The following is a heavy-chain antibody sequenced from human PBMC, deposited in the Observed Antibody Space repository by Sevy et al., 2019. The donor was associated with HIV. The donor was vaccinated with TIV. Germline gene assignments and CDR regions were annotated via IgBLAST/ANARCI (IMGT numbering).Heavy chain of an antibody. J-gene: IGHJ3*01. V-gene: IGHV3-13*01. Sequence: GGSLRLSCAASGFTFSTYDMHWVRQVAGEGLEWVSGIGTLLDTYYAASVKGRFIISRDNAKNSLFLQMNSLRAGDTAIYYRARGWQAAGYKSGPIDAFDVWGQGTVVTVSS. CDR3: ARGWQAAGYKSGPIDAFDV. CDR1: GFTFSTYD. D-gene: IGHD3-10*01. CDR2: IGTLLDT.